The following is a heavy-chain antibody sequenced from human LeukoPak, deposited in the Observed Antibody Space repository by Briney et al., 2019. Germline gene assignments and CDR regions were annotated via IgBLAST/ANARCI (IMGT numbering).Heavy chain of an antibody. Sequence: GGSLRLSCAASGFTFSSYAMSWVRQAPGKGLEWVSVISGSGGSSYYADSVEGRLTISRDNSKNTLSLQMNSLRAEDTAIYYCAKGSAHYWSGYQYDYYYYMDVWGKGTTVTVSS. CDR3: AKGSAHYWSGYQYDYYYYMDV. CDR1: GFTFSSYA. V-gene: IGHV3-23*01. CDR2: ISGSGGSS. D-gene: IGHD3-3*02. J-gene: IGHJ6*03.